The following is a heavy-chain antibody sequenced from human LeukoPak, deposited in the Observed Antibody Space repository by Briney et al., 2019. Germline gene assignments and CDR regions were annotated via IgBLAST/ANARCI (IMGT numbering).Heavy chain of an antibody. CDR3: VRVTWSGYGDS. J-gene: IGHJ4*02. CDR1: GFTVITND. Sequence: GGSLRLSCAASGFTVITNDMTWVRQAPGKGLEWVSVLYSDGNTKYADSVQGRFTISRDIAKNTLYLQMNSLRDDDTAIYYCVRVTWSGYGDSWGQGAQVTVSS. CDR2: LYSDGNT. D-gene: IGHD3-3*01. V-gene: IGHV3-53*01.